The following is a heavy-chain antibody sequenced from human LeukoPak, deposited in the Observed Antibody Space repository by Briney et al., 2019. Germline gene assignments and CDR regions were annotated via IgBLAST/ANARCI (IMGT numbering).Heavy chain of an antibody. J-gene: IGHJ4*02. CDR1: GYTFTSYY. CDR3: ARGLRGSSGWYGFDY. Sequence: ASVKVSCKASGYTFTSYYMHWVRQAPGQGLERMGIINPRGGTTAYAQKFQGRVTMTRDTSTSTVYMELSSLRSEDTAVYYCARGLRGSSGWYGFDYWGQGTLVTVSS. V-gene: IGHV1-46*01. D-gene: IGHD6-19*01. CDR2: INPRGGTT.